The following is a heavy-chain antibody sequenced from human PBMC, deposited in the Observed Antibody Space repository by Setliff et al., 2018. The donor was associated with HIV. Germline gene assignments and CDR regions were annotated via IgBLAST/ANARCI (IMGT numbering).Heavy chain of an antibody. CDR1: GYSISSGFY. V-gene: IGHV4-38-2*02. CDR3: ARDAPTLYANGLFDP. D-gene: IGHD2-8*01. CDR2: IYHSGST. J-gene: IGHJ5*02. Sequence: PSETLSLTCAVSGYSISSGFYWGWIRQPPGKGLEWIGSIYHSGSTYYNPSLRSRVTITVDTSKNQFSLKLSSVTAAETAVYYGARDAPTLYANGLFDPWGHGTLVTVSS.